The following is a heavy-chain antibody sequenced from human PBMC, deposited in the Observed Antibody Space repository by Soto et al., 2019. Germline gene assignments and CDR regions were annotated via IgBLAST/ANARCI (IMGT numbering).Heavy chain of an antibody. CDR1: GGTFSSYA. CDR2: IIPIFGTA. J-gene: IGHJ4*02. V-gene: IGHV1-69*01. D-gene: IGHD2-15*01. CDR3: ARDWSGRPFDY. Sequence: QVQLVQSGAEVKKPGSSLKLSCKASGGTFSSYAISWVRQAPGQGLEWMGGIIPIFGTANYAQKFQGRVTITADESTSTAYMEQSCLRSEDTAVYYCARDWSGRPFDYWGQGTLVNVSS.